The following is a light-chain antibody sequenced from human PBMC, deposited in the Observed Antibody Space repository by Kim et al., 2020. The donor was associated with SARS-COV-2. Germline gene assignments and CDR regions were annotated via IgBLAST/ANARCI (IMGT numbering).Light chain of an antibody. CDR1: QDIRND. J-gene: IGKJ5*01. Sequence: ASVGDRVTITCRASQDIRNDLGWYQQNPGRAPKRLIYGASSLQSGVPSRFSGSGSGTEFTLTISSLQPEDFATYFCLQHNTSPNTFGQGTRLEIK. CDR3: LQHNTSPNT. CDR2: GAS. V-gene: IGKV1-17*01.